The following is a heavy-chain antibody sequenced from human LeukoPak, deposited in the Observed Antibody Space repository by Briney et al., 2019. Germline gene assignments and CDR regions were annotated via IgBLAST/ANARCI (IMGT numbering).Heavy chain of an antibody. CDR1: GFTFSGSA. CDR3: TRGYDFWSGYYV. J-gene: IGHJ6*04. D-gene: IGHD3-3*01. Sequence: GGSLRLSCAASGFTFSGSAMHWVRQASGKGLEWVGRIRSKANSYATAYAASVKGRFTISRDDSKNTVYLQMNSLKTEDTAVYYCTRGYDFWSGYYVWGKGTTVTVSS. CDR2: IRSKANSYAT. V-gene: IGHV3-73*01.